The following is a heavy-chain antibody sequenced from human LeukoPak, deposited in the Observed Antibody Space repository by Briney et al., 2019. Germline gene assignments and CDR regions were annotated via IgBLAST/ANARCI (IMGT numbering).Heavy chain of an antibody. Sequence: PGGSLRLSCSASGFTLRSYALIWVRQAPGNGLEWVSGISGSGDTTQYADSVNGRFSISRDNSKNTLYLQMNSLRGEDTAMYFCARRLYSSGWFLDYWGQGSLVTVSS. V-gene: IGHV3-23*01. J-gene: IGHJ4*02. CDR3: ARRLYSSGWFLDY. D-gene: IGHD6-19*01. CDR1: GFTLRSYA. CDR2: ISGSGDTT.